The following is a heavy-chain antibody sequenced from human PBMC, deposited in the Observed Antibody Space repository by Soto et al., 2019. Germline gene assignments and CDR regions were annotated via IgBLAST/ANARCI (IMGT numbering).Heavy chain of an antibody. D-gene: IGHD6-13*01. CDR1: GFTFDDYA. CDR2: ISWNSGSI. CDR3: AKGRRQQRATYYYYYMDV. V-gene: IGHV3-9*01. Sequence: GGSLRLSCAASGFTFDDYAMHWVRQAPGKGLEWVSGISWNSGSIGYADSVKGRFTISRDNAKNSLYLQMNSLRAEDTALYYCAKGRRQQRATYYYYYMDVWGKGTTVTVSS. J-gene: IGHJ6*03.